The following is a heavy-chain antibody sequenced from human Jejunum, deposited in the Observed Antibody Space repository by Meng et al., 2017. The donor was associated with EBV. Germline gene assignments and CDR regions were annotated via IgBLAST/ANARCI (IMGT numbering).Heavy chain of an antibody. CDR3: ARDRGVEDY. CDR1: GGSISTDNW. CDR2: IHHSGST. V-gene: IGHV4-4*02. Sequence: QVQRQESGPGLVKPSGPLSLTCAVSGGSISTDNWWSWVRQPPGKGLEYIGEIHHSGSTKYNPSLKSRVTISVDKSNNHFSLKLSSVTAADTAVYYCARDRGVEDYWGQGTLVTVSS. J-gene: IGHJ4*02. D-gene: IGHD5-24*01.